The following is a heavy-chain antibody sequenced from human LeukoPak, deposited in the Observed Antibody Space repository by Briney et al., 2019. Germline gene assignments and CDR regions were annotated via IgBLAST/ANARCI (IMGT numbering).Heavy chain of an antibody. D-gene: IGHD3-10*01. J-gene: IGHJ6*02. V-gene: IGHV1-69*01. CDR3: ARGSGTITMVRGVFYGMDV. Sequence: RASVKVSCKASGGTFSSYGISWVRQAPGQGLEWMGGIIPIFGTPNYAQKFQGRVTITADESTSTAYMELSSLRSEDTGVYYCARGSGTITMVRGVFYGMDVWGQGTTVTVSS. CDR1: GGTFSSYG. CDR2: IIPIFGTP.